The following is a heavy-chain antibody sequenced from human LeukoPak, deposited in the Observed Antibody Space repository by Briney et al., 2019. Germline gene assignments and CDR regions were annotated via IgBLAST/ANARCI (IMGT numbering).Heavy chain of an antibody. D-gene: IGHD6-13*01. CDR2: IYHSGST. J-gene: IGHJ5*02. V-gene: IGHV4-38-2*02. Sequence: SETLSPTCTVSGYSISSGYYWGWIRQPPGKGLEWIGTIYHSGSTYYKPSLKSRVTISVDTSKNQFSLKLSSVTAADTAVYYCARAGIAAAGHNWFDPWGQGTLVTVSS. CDR1: GYSISSGYY. CDR3: ARAGIAAAGHNWFDP.